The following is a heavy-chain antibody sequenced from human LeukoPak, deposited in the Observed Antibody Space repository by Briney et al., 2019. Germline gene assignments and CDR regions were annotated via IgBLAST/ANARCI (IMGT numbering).Heavy chain of an antibody. Sequence: PGGSLRLSCAASGFTIDDYWMSWVRQAPGKGLEWVANIKEDVSDKYYVDSVKGRFTISRDNAKNSLYLRMSRLRAEDTAVYYCARVGVAGFDYWGQGILVTVSS. J-gene: IGHJ4*02. CDR2: IKEDVSDK. V-gene: IGHV3-7*03. D-gene: IGHD3-3*01. CDR3: ARVGVAGFDY. CDR1: GFTIDDYW.